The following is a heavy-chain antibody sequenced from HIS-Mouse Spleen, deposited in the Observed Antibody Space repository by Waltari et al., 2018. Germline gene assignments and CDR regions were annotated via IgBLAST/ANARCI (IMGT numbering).Heavy chain of an antibody. CDR1: GFSLSTSGMC. CDR3: ARIAEGYSSGWYAFDY. Sequence: QVTLRESGPALVKPTQTLTLTCTFSGFSLSTSGMCVSWIRQPPGKALEWLASIDWDDDKYYSTSLKTRLTISKETSKNQVVLTMTNMDPVDTATYYCARIAEGYSSGWYAFDYWGQGTLVTVSS. J-gene: IGHJ4*02. CDR2: IDWDDDK. V-gene: IGHV2-70*15. D-gene: IGHD6-19*01.